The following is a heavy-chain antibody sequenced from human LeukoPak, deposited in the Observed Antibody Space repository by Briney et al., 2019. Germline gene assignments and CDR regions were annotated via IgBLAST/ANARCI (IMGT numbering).Heavy chain of an antibody. V-gene: IGHV3-23*01. CDR2: ISGSGGST. CDR3: AKARLRYFDWLLPEYYFDY. CDR1: GFTFSSYA. Sequence: GGSLRLSCAASGFTFSSYAMSWVRQAPGEGLEWVSAISGSGGSTYYADSVKGRFTISRDNSKNTLYLQMNSLRAEDTAVYYCAKARLRYFDWLLPEYYFDYWGPGTLVTVSS. D-gene: IGHD3-9*01. J-gene: IGHJ4*02.